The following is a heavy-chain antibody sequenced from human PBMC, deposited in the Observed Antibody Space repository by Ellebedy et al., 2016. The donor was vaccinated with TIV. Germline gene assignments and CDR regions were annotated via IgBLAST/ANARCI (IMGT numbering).Heavy chain of an antibody. Sequence: AASVKVSCQASGYTFTTYGVSWVRQAPGQGLEWMGWINPNKGNTIYAQNLKDRLTMTTDASTSTAYMELRSLRSDDTAVYFCARDRFIVPGTRAYYGMDVWGQGTTVTVS. CDR1: GYTFTTYG. CDR2: INPNKGNT. V-gene: IGHV1-18*04. D-gene: IGHD1-26*01. CDR3: ARDRFIVPGTRAYYGMDV. J-gene: IGHJ6*02.